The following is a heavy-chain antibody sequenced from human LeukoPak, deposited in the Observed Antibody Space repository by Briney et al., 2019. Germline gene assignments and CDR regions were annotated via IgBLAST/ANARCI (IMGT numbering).Heavy chain of an antibody. D-gene: IGHD6-19*01. CDR2: INHSGST. J-gene: IGHJ4*02. CDR1: GGSFSGYY. V-gene: IGHV4-34*01. Sequence: SETLSLTCAVYGGSFSGYYWSWIRQPPGKGLEWIGEINHSGSTNYNPSLKSRVTISVDTSKNQFSLKLSSVTAADTAVYSCARPRISYSSGWYRGDKDLPDDYWGQGTLVTVSS. CDR3: ARPRISYSSGWYRGDKDLPDDY.